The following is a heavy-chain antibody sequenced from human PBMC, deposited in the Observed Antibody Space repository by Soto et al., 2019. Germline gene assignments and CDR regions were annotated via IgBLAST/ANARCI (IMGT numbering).Heavy chain of an antibody. CDR1: GGSISSGGYY. Sequence: SETLSLTCTVSGGSISSGGYYWSWIRQHPGKGLEWIGYVYYSGRTYYNPSLHSRVSIAVDTTENQFSLKLTSVTAADTSVYYCARGSFSSSSSWFDPWGRGTLVTVS. D-gene: IGHD6-6*01. CDR3: ARGSFSSSSSWFDP. V-gene: IGHV4-31*03. J-gene: IGHJ5*02. CDR2: VYYSGRT.